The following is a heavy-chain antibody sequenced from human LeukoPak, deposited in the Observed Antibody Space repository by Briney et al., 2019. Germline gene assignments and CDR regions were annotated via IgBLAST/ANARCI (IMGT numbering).Heavy chain of an antibody. Sequence: SETLSLTCTVSGGSISSNNYYWGWIRQPAGKGLEWIGRIYTSGSTNYNPSLKSRVTISVDTSKNQFSLKLSSVTAADTAVYYCARDLRGTVDYWGQGTLVTVSS. CDR1: GGSISSNNYY. D-gene: IGHD1-7*01. CDR3: ARDLRGTVDY. J-gene: IGHJ4*02. V-gene: IGHV4-61*02. CDR2: IYTSGST.